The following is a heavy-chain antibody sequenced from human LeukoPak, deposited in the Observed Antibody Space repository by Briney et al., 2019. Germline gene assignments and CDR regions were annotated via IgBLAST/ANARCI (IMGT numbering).Heavy chain of an antibody. D-gene: IGHD1-1*01. CDR1: GGTFSSYA. CDR3: ASDPRPNGWFDP. CDR2: IIPILGIA. V-gene: IGHV1-69*04. J-gene: IGHJ5*02. Sequence: SVKVSRKASGGTFSSYAISWVRQAPGQGLEWMGRIIPILGIANYAQKFQGRVTITADKSTSTAYMELSSLRSEDTAVYYCASDPRPNGWFDPWGQGTLVTVSS.